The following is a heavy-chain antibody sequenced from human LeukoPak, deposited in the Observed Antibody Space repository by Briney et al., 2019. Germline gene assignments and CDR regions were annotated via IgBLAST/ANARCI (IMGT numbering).Heavy chain of an antibody. Sequence: ASVKVSCKASGYTFTGYYMHWVRQAPGQGLEWMGWINPNSGGTNYAQKFQGRVTMTRDTSITTAYLELSSLRPDDTAVYYYARDPTAGTGLFDYWGQGTLVTVSS. V-gene: IGHV1-2*02. D-gene: IGHD1-1*01. CDR2: INPNSGGT. CDR1: GYTFTGYY. J-gene: IGHJ4*02. CDR3: ARDPTAGTGLFDY.